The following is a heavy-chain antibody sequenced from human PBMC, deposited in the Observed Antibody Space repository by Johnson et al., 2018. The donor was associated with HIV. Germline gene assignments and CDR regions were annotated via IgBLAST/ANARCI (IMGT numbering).Heavy chain of an antibody. D-gene: IGHD1-1*01. Sequence: VQLVESGGGVVQAGRSLRLSCAASGFTFDDYGMSWVRQAPAKGLEWVGRIKSKTDGATTDYAAPVKGRFTISRDDSKNNLYLQMNSLKTEDTAVYHCTTDRYAFDIWGQGTLVTVSS. CDR2: IKSKTDGATT. J-gene: IGHJ3*02. CDR3: TTDRYAFDI. CDR1: GFTFDDYG. V-gene: IGHV3-15*01.